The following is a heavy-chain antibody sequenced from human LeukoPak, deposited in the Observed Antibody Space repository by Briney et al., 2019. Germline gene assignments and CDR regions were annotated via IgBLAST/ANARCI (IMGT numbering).Heavy chain of an antibody. V-gene: IGHV4-39*07. CDR2: YYNSGST. CDR1: GCSISSSSCY. D-gene: IGHD2-15*01. CDR3: ASLPLACSGPTCSRYSFF. J-gene: IGHJ4*02. Sequence: SETLSLTCTVSGCSISSSSCYWCWIRHPPGKRLEWIGSYYNSGSTFFHPSLKSRVTISMDTSKNQFFLKVNSVTAADTAVYYCASLPLACSGPTCSRYSFFWGQGALVTVSS.